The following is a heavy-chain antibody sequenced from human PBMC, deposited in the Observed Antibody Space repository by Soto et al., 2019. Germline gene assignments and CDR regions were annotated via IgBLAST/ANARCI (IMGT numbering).Heavy chain of an antibody. CDR3: AKWGNYGSYYYCYGMDV. CDR1: GFTFSSYA. CDR2: ISGSGVST. D-gene: IGHD4-4*01. V-gene: IGHV3-23*01. Sequence: GGSLRLSCSSPGFTFSSYAMIWVRQSPGKGLEWCSAISGSGVSTYYAYSVKGRFTISRDNSKNTLYLQMNSLRAEDTAVYYCAKWGNYGSYYYCYGMDVWGQGTTVTVSS. J-gene: IGHJ6*02.